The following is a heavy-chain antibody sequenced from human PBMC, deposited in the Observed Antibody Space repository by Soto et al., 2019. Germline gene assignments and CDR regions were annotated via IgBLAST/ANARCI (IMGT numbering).Heavy chain of an antibody. CDR1: KFTFNTSA. Sequence: EVQLLESGGGLVQPGGSLRLSCAASKFTFNTSAMAWVRQVPGKGLEWVSTIGSSGSSTYYADPVKGRFTISRDNPKNTMDLQMNSLSDDDTAVYYCATLGGNYYDNSGYSGYVEYWGQGTLVTVSS. V-gene: IGHV3-23*01. CDR3: ATLGGNYYDNSGYSGYVEY. D-gene: IGHD3-22*01. J-gene: IGHJ4*02. CDR2: IGSSGSST.